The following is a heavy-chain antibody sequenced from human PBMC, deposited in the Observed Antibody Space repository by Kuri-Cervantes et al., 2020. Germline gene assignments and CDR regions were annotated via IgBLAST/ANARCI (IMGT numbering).Heavy chain of an antibody. CDR3: ARGHCSGGSCYDY. J-gene: IGHJ4*02. Sequence: SETLSLTCTVSGGSISSYDWSWIRQPPGKGLEWIGYICYSGSTNDNPSLKSRVTISVDTSKNQFSLKLSSVTAADTAVYYCARGHCSGGSCYDYWGQGTLVTVSS. V-gene: IGHV4-59*12. CDR1: GGSISSYD. CDR2: ICYSGST. D-gene: IGHD2-15*01.